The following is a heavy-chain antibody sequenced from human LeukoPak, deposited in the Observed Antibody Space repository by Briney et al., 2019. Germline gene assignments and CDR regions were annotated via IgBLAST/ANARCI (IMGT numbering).Heavy chain of an antibody. D-gene: IGHD2-15*01. Sequence: SETLSLTCTVSGGSISSGGYYWSWIRQPPGKGLEWIGYIYHSGSTYYNPSLKSRVTISVDTSKNQFSLKLSSVTAADTAVYYCARDLRVVVAANWFDPWGQGTLVTVSS. J-gene: IGHJ5*02. CDR3: ARDLRVVVAANWFDP. CDR1: GGSISSGGYY. V-gene: IGHV4-30-2*01. CDR2: IYHSGST.